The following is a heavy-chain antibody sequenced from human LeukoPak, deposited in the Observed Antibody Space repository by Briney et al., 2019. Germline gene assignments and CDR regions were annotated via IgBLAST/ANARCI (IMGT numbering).Heavy chain of an antibody. CDR2: IYYSGST. V-gene: IGHV4-31*03. Sequence: SRTLSLTCTVSGGSISSGGYYWSWIRQHPGKGLEWIGYIYYSGSTYYNPSLKSRVTISVDTSKNQFSLKLSSVTAADTAVYYCARGGSSSSRVDYWGQGTLVTVSS. CDR3: ARGGSSSSRVDY. CDR1: GGSISSGGYY. J-gene: IGHJ4*02. D-gene: IGHD6-6*01.